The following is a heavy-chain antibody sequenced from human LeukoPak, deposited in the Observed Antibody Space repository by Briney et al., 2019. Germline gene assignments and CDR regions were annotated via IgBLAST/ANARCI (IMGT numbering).Heavy chain of an antibody. CDR2: ISGSGGST. Sequence: GGSLRLSCAASGFTFSSYAMSWVRQAPGKGLEWVSAISGSGGSTHYADSVKGRFTISRDNSKNTLYLQMNSLRAEDTAVYYCAKENGYCSGGSCYSDYYYYMDVWGKGTTVTVSS. CDR1: GFTFSSYA. D-gene: IGHD2-15*01. V-gene: IGHV3-23*01. J-gene: IGHJ6*03. CDR3: AKENGYCSGGSCYSDYYYYMDV.